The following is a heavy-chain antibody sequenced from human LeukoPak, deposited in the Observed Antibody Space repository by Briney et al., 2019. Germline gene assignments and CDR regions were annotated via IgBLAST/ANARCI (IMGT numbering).Heavy chain of an antibody. CDR1: GGSISSYY. D-gene: IGHD3-22*01. V-gene: IGHV4-4*07. CDR2: IYTSGGT. Sequence: SETLSLTCTVSGGSISSYYWSWIRQPAGKGLEWIGRIYTSGGTNYNPSLKSRVTMSVDTSKNQFSLKLSSVTAADTAVYYCAREGLGYYDSSGYYYTPLDYWGQGTLVTVSS. CDR3: AREGLGYYDSSGYYYTPLDY. J-gene: IGHJ4*02.